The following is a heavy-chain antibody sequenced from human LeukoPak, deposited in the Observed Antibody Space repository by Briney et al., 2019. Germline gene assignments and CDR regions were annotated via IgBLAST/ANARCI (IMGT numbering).Heavy chain of an antibody. V-gene: IGHV3-30*18. CDR3: AKDVITYCGGDCSGGY. D-gene: IGHD2-21*01. CDR2: ISYDGSNK. Sequence: GGSLRLSCAASGFTFSNAWMSWVRQAPGKGLEWVAVISYDGSNKYYADSVKGRFTISRDNSKNTLYLQMNSLRAEDTAVYYCAKDVITYCGGDCSGGYWGQGTLVTVSS. CDR1: GFTFSNAW. J-gene: IGHJ4*02.